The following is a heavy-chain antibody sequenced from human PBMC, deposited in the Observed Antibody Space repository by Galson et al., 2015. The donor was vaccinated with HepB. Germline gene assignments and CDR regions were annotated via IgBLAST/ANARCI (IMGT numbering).Heavy chain of an antibody. CDR1: GYTLTELS. CDR2: FDPEDGET. Sequence: SLKVSCKVSGYTLTELSLHWVRQAPGKGVKWMGGFDPEDGETIYAQQFQGRVTMTEDTSTDTAYMELSSLRSEETAVFYCATDRAAYCGGDCHPGWFDSWGQGTLVTVSS. V-gene: IGHV1-24*01. J-gene: IGHJ5*01. D-gene: IGHD2-21*02. CDR3: ATDRAAYCGGDCHPGWFDS.